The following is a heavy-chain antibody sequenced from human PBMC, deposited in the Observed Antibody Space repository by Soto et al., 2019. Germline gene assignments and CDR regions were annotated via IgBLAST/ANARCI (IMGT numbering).Heavy chain of an antibody. V-gene: IGHV3-33*01. CDR2: IWYDGSNK. D-gene: IGHD3-3*01. CDR1: GFTFSSYG. CDR3: ARGSYYDFPNGYYYGMDV. Sequence: PGGSLRLSCAASGFTFSSYGMHWVRQAPGKGLEWVAVIWYDGSNKYYADSVKGRFTISRDNSKNTLYLQMNSLRAEDTAVYYCARGSYYDFPNGYYYGMDVWGQGTTVTVSS. J-gene: IGHJ6*02.